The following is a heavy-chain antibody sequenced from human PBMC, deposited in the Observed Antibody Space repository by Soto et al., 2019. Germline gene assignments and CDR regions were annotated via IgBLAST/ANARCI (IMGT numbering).Heavy chain of an antibody. CDR3: ARGAIAAAGPDAFDI. CDR1: GYTFTSYD. J-gene: IGHJ3*02. V-gene: IGHV1-8*01. D-gene: IGHD6-13*01. Sequence: ASVKVSCKASGYTFTSYDINWVRQATGQGLEWMGRMNPNSGNTGYAQKFQGRVNMTRITSISTAYMELSRLRSEDKAVYYCARGAIAAAGPDAFDIWGQGTMVTVSS. CDR2: MNPNSGNT.